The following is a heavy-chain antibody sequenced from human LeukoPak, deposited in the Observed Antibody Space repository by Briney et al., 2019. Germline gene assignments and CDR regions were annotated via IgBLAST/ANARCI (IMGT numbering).Heavy chain of an antibody. CDR2: IYHSGST. CDR1: GGSISSGGYS. J-gene: IGHJ3*02. CDR3: ARGQITMVRGVIITHDAFDI. D-gene: IGHD3-10*01. Sequence: PSQTLSLTCAVSGGSISSGGYSWSWIRQPPGNGLEWIGYIYHSGSTYYNPSLKSRVTISVDRSKNQFSLKLSSVTAADTAVYYCARGQITMVRGVIITHDAFDIWGQGTMVTVSS. V-gene: IGHV4-30-2*01.